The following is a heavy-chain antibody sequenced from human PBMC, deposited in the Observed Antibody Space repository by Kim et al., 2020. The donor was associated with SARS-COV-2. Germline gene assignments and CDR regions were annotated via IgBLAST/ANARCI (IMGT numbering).Heavy chain of an antibody. CDR1: GGSISGYY. Sequence: SETLSLTRTVSGGSISGYYWNWIRQPAGKGLEWIGRIYSSGSTNYNPSLSSRVTMSVDTSKNQFSLKLSSVTAADTALYYCARDSITPTTNWFDPWGQGTLVTVSS. J-gene: IGHJ5*02. CDR3: ARDSITPTTNWFDP. CDR2: IYSSGST. D-gene: IGHD4-17*01. V-gene: IGHV4-4*07.